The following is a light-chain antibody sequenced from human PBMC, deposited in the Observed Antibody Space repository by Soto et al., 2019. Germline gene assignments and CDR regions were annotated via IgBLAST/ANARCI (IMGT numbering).Light chain of an antibody. Sequence: QSALTQPASVSGSPGQSITISCTGTSSDVGSYNLVSWYQQHPGKAPKLMIYEGSKRPSGVSNRFSGSKSGNTASLTISGLQAEDEADYYCCSYARSSTLLFGGGTKVTVL. CDR3: CSYARSSTLL. CDR2: EGS. V-gene: IGLV2-23*01. CDR1: SSDVGSYNL. J-gene: IGLJ2*01.